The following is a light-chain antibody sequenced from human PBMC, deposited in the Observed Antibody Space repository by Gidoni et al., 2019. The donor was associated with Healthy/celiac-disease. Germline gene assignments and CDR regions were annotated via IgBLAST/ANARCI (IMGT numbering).Light chain of an antibody. CDR1: QSISSY. Sequence: DIQMTQSPSSPSASVGDRVTITCRASQSISSYLKWYQQKPGTAPKLLLYAASSLESGVTSRVSGSGSGTDFTITISRLQAEDFETYYCQQSYSTPRTFGQGTKVEIK. CDR3: QQSYSTPRT. CDR2: AAS. V-gene: IGKV1-39*01. J-gene: IGKJ1*01.